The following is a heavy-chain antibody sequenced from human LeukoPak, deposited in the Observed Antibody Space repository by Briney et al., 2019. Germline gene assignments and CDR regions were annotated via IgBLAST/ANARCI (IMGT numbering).Heavy chain of an antibody. Sequence: PETLSLTCTVSDGSISSYYWSWIRQPAGKGLEWIGRIYTSGSTNYNPSLKSRVTMSVDTSKNHFSLKLSSVTAADTAVYYCAREGAGATHDYWGQGTLVTVSS. J-gene: IGHJ4*02. D-gene: IGHD1-26*01. V-gene: IGHV4-4*07. CDR2: IYTSGST. CDR3: AREGAGATHDY. CDR1: DGSISSYY.